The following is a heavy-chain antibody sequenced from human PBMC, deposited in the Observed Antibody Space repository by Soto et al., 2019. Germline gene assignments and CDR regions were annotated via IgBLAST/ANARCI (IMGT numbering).Heavy chain of an antibody. CDR2: ISAYNYNT. Sequence: ASVKVTCKASGYTFHNYGVNWVRQAPGHGLEWMGRISAYNYNTHYAQNFEGRATMTTDTSTSTAYMELRSLRSDDTAIYYCARLTGVFRLVLDHWGQGTQVTVSS. CDR3: ARLTGVFRLVLDH. D-gene: IGHD3-16*01. V-gene: IGHV1-18*01. CDR1: GYTFHNYG. J-gene: IGHJ4*02.